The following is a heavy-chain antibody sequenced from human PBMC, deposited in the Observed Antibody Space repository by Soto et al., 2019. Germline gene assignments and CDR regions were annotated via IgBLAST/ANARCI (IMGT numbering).Heavy chain of an antibody. Sequence: GCLRLSCAASGFTFSSYRVNWVCQAPWQVLEWVSSISSSSSYIYYADSVKGRFTISRDNAKNSLYLQMNSLRAEDTAVYYCARDSQRLSDDFDIWGQGTMVPVSS. CDR2: ISSSSSYI. V-gene: IGHV3-21*01. D-gene: IGHD3-16*02. CDR3: ARDSQRLSDDFDI. CDR1: GFTFSSYR. J-gene: IGHJ3*02.